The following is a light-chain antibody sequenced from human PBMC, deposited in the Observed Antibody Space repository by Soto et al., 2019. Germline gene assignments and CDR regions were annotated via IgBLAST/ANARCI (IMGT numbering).Light chain of an antibody. CDR2: DVS. CDR3: QQSYISPRT. J-gene: IGKJ1*01. Sequence: DIQMTQSPSTLSASVGDRVTITCRASQSISTYLNWYQQKSGNAPKLLIYDVSTLQTGVPSRFSGSGSGTDFTLTISSLQPEDFATYYCQQSYISPRTFGQGTKVDIK. V-gene: IGKV1-39*01. CDR1: QSISTY.